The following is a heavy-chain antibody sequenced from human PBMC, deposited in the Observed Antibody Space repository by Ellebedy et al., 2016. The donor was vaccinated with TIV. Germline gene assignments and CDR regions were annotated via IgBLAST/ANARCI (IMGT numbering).Heavy chain of an antibody. CDR2: IKPDGSVK. D-gene: IGHD2-8*02. J-gene: IGHJ4*02. CDR3: ARASYWAWDY. V-gene: IGHV3-7*01. Sequence: GESLKISXEASRFTSSSFWMGWLRQALGKVLEWVANIKPDGSVKAHVDSVKGRFTISRDNAKNSLYLQMNSLRVEDTAVYYCARASYWAWDYWGQGVPVTVSS. CDR1: RFTSSSFW.